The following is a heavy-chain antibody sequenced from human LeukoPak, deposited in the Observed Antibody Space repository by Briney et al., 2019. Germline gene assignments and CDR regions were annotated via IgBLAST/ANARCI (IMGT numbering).Heavy chain of an antibody. CDR1: GFTFSSYG. J-gene: IGHJ6*02. D-gene: IGHD6-19*01. Sequence: PGGSLRLSCAASGFTFSSYGMHWVRQAPGKGLEWVAVIWYDGSNKYYADSVKGRFTISRDNSKNTLYLQMNSLRAEDTAVYYCARDLSIAVAGNYYYYGMDVWGQGTTVTVSS. V-gene: IGHV3-33*01. CDR2: IWYDGSNK. CDR3: ARDLSIAVAGNYYYYGMDV.